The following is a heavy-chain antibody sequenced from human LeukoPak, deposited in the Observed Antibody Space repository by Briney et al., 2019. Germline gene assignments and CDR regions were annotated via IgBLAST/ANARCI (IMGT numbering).Heavy chain of an antibody. D-gene: IGHD6-13*01. CDR1: GGSISSGGYY. J-gene: IGHJ6*03. CDR2: IYHSGST. Sequence: SETLSLTCTVSGGSISSGGYYWSWIRQPPGKGLEWIGYIYHSGSTYYNPSLKSRVTISVDRSKNQFSLKLSSVTAADTAVYYCAGNGYSSSWSSYYYYYMDVWGKGTTVTVSS. V-gene: IGHV4-30-2*01. CDR3: AGNGYSSSWSSYYYYYMDV.